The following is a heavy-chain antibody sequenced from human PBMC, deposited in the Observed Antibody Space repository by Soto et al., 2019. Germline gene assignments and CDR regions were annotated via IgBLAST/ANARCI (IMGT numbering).Heavy chain of an antibody. CDR3: AKEYSSGWKAFDY. CDR2: ISGSGGST. J-gene: IGHJ4*02. Sequence: VGSLRLSCAASGFTFSSYAMSWVRQAPGKGLEWVSAISGSGGSTYYADFVKGRFTISRDNSKNTLYLQMNSLRAEDTAVYYCAKEYSSGWKAFDYWGQGALVTVSS. CDR1: GFTFSSYA. V-gene: IGHV3-23*01. D-gene: IGHD6-19*01.